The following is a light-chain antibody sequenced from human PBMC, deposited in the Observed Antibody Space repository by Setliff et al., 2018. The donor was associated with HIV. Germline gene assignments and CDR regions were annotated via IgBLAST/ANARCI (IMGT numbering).Light chain of an antibody. V-gene: IGLV2-23*02. J-gene: IGLJ1*01. CDR1: SSDVGSYNL. CDR2: EVT. CDR3: CSYAGSSTYV. Sequence: LTQPASVSGSPGQSITISCTGTSSDVGSYNLVSWYQQHPGKAPKLMIYEVTKRPSGVSNRFSGSKSGNTASLTISGLQAEDEADYYCCSYAGSSTYVFGTGTKVTVL.